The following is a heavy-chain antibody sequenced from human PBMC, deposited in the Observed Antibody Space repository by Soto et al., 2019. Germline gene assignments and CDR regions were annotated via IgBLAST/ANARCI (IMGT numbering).Heavy chain of an antibody. V-gene: IGHV4-39*01. J-gene: IGHJ4*02. CDR1: GGSISSSSYY. Sequence: QLQLQESGPGLVKPSETLSLTCTVSGGSISSSSYYWGWIRQPPGKGLEWIGSIYYSGSTYYNPSLKSRVTISVDTSKNQFSLKLSSVTAADTAVYYCARLFPYYDSSGYYDHYFDYWGQGTLVTVSS. CDR3: ARLFPYYDSSGYYDHYFDY. D-gene: IGHD3-22*01. CDR2: IYYSGST.